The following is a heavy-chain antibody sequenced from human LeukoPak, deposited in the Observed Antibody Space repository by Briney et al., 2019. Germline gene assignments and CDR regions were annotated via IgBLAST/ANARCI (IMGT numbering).Heavy chain of an antibody. D-gene: IGHD3-3*01. CDR1: GFTFSSYS. Sequence: GGSLRLSCAASGFTFSSYSMNWVRQAPGKGLEWVSYISSSSSTIYYADSVKGRFTISRDNAKNSLYLQMNSLRAEDTAVYYCARVLITIFPVSDYWGQGTLVTVSS. V-gene: IGHV3-48*01. CDR3: ARVLITIFPVSDY. CDR2: ISSSSSTI. J-gene: IGHJ4*02.